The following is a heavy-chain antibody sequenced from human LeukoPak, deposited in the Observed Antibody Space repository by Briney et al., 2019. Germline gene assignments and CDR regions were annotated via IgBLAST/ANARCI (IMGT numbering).Heavy chain of an antibody. CDR2: MYYSGST. D-gene: IGHD3-22*01. V-gene: IGHV4-30-4*01. CDR3: ARPYYYDSRIDP. Sequence: PSETLSLTCAVSGGSISSGDYYWSWIRQPPGKGLEWIAYMYYSGSTYYNPSLKSRVTMSADTSKNQLSLKLSSVTAADTAVYYCARPYYYDSRIDPWGQGILVTVSS. CDR1: GGSISSGDYY. J-gene: IGHJ5*02.